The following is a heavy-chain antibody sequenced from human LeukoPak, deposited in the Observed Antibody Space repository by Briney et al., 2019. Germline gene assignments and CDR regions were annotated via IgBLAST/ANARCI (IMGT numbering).Heavy chain of an antibody. CDR3: ARPPIVGATTSAFDI. V-gene: IGHV1-46*03. D-gene: IGHD1-26*01. CDR2: INPSGGST. Sequence: ASVKVSCKASVYTFTRYYMHWVRQAPGQGLEWMGIINPSGGSTSYAQKFQGRVTMTSDTSTSTVYMELSSLRSEDTAVYYCARPPIVGATTSAFDIWAQGTMVTVFS. J-gene: IGHJ3*02. CDR1: VYTFTRYY.